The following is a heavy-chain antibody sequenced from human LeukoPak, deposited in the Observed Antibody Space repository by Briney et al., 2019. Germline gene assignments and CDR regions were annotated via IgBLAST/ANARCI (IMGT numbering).Heavy chain of an antibody. J-gene: IGHJ4*02. V-gene: IGHV3-33*01. CDR1: GFTFSSYG. CDR3: ARDLEYDSSAYGGLPDY. Sequence: PGRSLRLSCAASGFTFSSYGMHWVRQAPGKGLEWVAVICYDGSNKYYADSVKGRFTISRDNSKNTLYLQMNSLRAEDTAVYYCARDLEYDSSAYGGLPDYWGQGTLVTVSS. CDR2: ICYDGSNK. D-gene: IGHD3-22*01.